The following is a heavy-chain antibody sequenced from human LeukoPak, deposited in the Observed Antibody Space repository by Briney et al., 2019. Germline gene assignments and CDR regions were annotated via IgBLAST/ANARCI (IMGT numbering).Heavy chain of an antibody. V-gene: IGHV3-30*02. CDR1: GFTFSSYG. D-gene: IGHD2-2*01. Sequence: GGSLRLSCAASGFTFSSYGMHWVCQAPGKGLEWVAFIRYDGSNKYYADSVKGRFTISRDNSKNTLYLQMNSLRAEDTAVYYCASSFYCSSTSCPRGDYWGQGTLVTVSS. CDR2: IRYDGSNK. CDR3: ASSFYCSSTSCPRGDY. J-gene: IGHJ4*02.